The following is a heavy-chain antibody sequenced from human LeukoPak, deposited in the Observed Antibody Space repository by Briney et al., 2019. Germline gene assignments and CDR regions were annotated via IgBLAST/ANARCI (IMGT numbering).Heavy chain of an antibody. V-gene: IGHV1-24*01. CDR1: GYTFTGYY. Sequence: ASVKVSCKASGYTFTGYYMHWVRQAPGKGLEWMGGFDPEDGETIYAQKFQGRVTMTEDTSTDTAYMELSSLRSEDTAVYYCATGGVTLFDAFDIWGQGTMVTVSS. CDR2: FDPEDGET. J-gene: IGHJ3*02. D-gene: IGHD3-3*01. CDR3: ATGGVTLFDAFDI.